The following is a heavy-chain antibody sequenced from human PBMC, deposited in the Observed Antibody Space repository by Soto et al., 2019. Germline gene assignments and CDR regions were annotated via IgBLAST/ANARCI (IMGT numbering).Heavy chain of an antibody. CDR3: AKDRYYCSGGSCYVDAFDI. CDR1: GYTFSSYA. J-gene: IGHJ3*02. V-gene: IGHV3-23*01. D-gene: IGHD2-15*01. Sequence: EVQLLESGGGLVQPGGSLRLSCAASGYTFSSYAMSWIRQAPRKGLEWVSVISGSGGSTYYADSVKGRFTISRDNSKHTLYLQMNSLRAEDTAVYYCAKDRYYCSGGSCYVDAFDIWGQGTMVTVSS. CDR2: ISGSGGST.